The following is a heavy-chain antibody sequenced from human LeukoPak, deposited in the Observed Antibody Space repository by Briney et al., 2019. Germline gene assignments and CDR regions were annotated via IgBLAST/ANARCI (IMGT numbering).Heavy chain of an antibody. D-gene: IGHD3-3*01. CDR1: GGSISSYY. J-gene: IGHJ6*03. V-gene: IGHV4-4*07. CDR2: IYTSGST. Sequence: SETLSLTCTVSGGSISSYYWSWIRQPAGTGLEWIGRIYTSGSTNYNHSLKSRVTMSVDTSKNQFSLKLSSVTAADTAVYYCATTTYYDFWSGFGDYYYYMDVWGKGTTVTVSS. CDR3: ATTTYYDFWSGFGDYYYYMDV.